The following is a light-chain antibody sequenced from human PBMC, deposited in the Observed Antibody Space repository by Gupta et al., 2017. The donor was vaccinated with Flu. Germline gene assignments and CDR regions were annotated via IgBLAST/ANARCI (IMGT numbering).Light chain of an antibody. V-gene: IGLV4-69*01. CDR3: QTWGTGIGV. CDR2: LNSDGSH. J-gene: IGLJ2*01. CDR1: SGHSRYA. Sequence: QLVLTHSPSASASLGASVKLTCTLSSGHSRYAIAWHQQQPEKGPRYLMKLNSDGSHTKGDGIPDRFSGSSSGAERYLTISSRQSEDEADYYCQTWGTGIGVFGGGTKLTVL.